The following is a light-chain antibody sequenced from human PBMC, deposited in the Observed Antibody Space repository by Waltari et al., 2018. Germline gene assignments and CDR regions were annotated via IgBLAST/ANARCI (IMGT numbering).Light chain of an antibody. CDR1: QGISDY. J-gene: IGKJ2*01. CDR2: AAS. CDR3: QKYNSAPYT. Sequence: DIQMTQSPSSLSASVGDRVTITCRAGQGISDYLAWYQQMPGKVPKVLIYAASTLQSGVPSRFSGSGSETDFTLTISILQPEDVATYYFQKYNSAPYTFGQGTKLEIK. V-gene: IGKV1-27*01.